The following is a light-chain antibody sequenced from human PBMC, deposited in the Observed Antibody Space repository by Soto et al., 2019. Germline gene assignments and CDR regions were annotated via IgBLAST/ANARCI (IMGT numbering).Light chain of an antibody. CDR1: QTVISNY. V-gene: IGKV3D-20*01. CDR2: DAS. Sequence: EIVLTQSPATLSLSPGETATLSCGASQTVISNYLAWYQQKPGLAPRLLIFDASARATGIPDRFSGSGSGKDFTLTISRLEPEDSAVYYCQQYGGTPTTFGQGTKVEIK. CDR3: QQYGGTPTT. J-gene: IGKJ1*01.